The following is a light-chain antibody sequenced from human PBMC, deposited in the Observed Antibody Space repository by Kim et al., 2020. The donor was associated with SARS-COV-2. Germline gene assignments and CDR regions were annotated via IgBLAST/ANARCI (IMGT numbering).Light chain of an antibody. CDR1: SSDIGGYDY. CDR2: EVN. CDR3: TSYAGSNNLV. Sequence: QSALTQPPSASGSPGQSVTISCTGTSSDIGGYDYVSWYQQHPDKAPKLMIYEVNKRPSGVPDRFSGSKSVNTASLTVSGLQAEDEADYYCTSYAGSNNLVFGTGTKVTVL. J-gene: IGLJ1*01. V-gene: IGLV2-8*01.